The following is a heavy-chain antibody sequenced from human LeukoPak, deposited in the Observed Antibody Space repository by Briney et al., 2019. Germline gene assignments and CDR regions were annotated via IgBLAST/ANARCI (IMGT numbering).Heavy chain of an antibody. CDR3: ARDRGDGYNHFDY. Sequence: SVKISCKASGFTFRTSTVQWVRQARGQRLEWIGWVSVGSGMTKYAHSLQERLSITRDMSTGTAYMELSSLRSEDTAVYYCARDRGDGYNHFDYWGQGTLVTVSS. V-gene: IGHV1-58*01. D-gene: IGHD5-24*01. J-gene: IGHJ4*02. CDR1: GFTFRTST. CDR2: VSVGSGMT.